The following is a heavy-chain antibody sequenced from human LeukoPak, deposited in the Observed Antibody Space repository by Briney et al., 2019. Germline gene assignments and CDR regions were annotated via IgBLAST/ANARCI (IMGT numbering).Heavy chain of an antibody. CDR1: GFTFSSYW. V-gene: IGHV3-53*01. Sequence: GGSLRLSCAASGFTFSSYWMHWVRQAPGKGLEWVSVIYSGGSTYYADSVKGRFTISRDNSKNTLYLQMNSLRAEDTAVHYCANENFDYWGQGTLSPSPQ. CDR2: IYSGGST. J-gene: IGHJ4*02. CDR3: ANENFDY.